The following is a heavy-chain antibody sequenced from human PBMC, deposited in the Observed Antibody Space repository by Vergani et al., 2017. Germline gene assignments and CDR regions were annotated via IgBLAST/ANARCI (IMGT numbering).Heavy chain of an antibody. Sequence: EVQLLESGGGLVQPGGSLRLSCAASGFTFSSYAMSWVRQAPGKGLEWVSAISGSGGSTYYADSVKGRFTISRDNAKNSLYLQMNSLRAEDTAVYYCARDQGLVTMVRGVIWSYGMDVWGQGTTVTVSS. V-gene: IGHV3-23*01. D-gene: IGHD3-10*01. J-gene: IGHJ6*02. CDR2: ISGSGGST. CDR3: ARDQGLVTMVRGVIWSYGMDV. CDR1: GFTFSSYA.